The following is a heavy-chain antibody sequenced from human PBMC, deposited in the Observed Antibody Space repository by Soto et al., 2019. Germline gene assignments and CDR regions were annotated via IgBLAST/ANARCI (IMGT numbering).Heavy chain of an antibody. CDR3: ARQLVRDDFYYYYHMDV. V-gene: IGHV1-69*02. CDR2: IIPILDIT. J-gene: IGHJ6*03. D-gene: IGHD6-19*01. CDR1: GGTFSNST. Sequence: QVQLVQSGAEVKKPGSSVKVSCKAAGGTFSNSTINWVRQAPGQGLEWMGRIIPILDITNRAQRFQGRVTITADKSTTTAYMELSSLTSEDTAVYYCARQLVRDDFYYYYHMDVWGTGTTVTVSS.